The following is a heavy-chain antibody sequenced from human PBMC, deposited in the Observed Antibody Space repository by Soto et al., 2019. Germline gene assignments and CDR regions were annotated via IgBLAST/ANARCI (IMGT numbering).Heavy chain of an antibody. CDR2: INHSGSA. CDR3: AKGPQGGYYDSGSFYFSVH. V-gene: IGHV4-34*01. CDR1: GGSFNGYY. D-gene: IGHD3-10*01. Sequence: SETLSLTCAVYGGSFNGYYWSWIRQPPGKGLEWIGEINHSGSANYNPTFKSRVSISVDTSKNQLSLQLSSVSAADTAVYYCAKGPQGGYYDSGSFYFSVHWGQGARVTVSS. J-gene: IGHJ4*02.